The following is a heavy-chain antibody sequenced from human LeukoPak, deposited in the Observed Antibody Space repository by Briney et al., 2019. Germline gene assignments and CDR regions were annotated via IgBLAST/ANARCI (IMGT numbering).Heavy chain of an antibody. CDR3: ASGGFTWSSY. J-gene: IGHJ4*02. CDR2: IKQDGREE. V-gene: IGHV3-7*05. D-gene: IGHD1-26*01. Sequence: PGGCLTLSCAVSGFTFSTYWMSWVRQAPGKGLEWVANIKQDGREENYVDSVKGRFTISRDNTKNSLYLQMNSLRAEDTAVYYCASGGFTWSSYWGQGALGSVSS. CDR1: GFTFSTYW.